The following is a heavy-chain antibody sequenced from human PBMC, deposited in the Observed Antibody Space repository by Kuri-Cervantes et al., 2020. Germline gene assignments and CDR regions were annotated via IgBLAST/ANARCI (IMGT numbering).Heavy chain of an antibody. V-gene: IGHV4-4*07. CDR3: ATGDLAAAAWDY. CDR1: GGSMSSYY. D-gene: IGHD6-13*01. J-gene: IGHJ4*02. CDR2: IYTSGST. Sequence: SETLSLTCTVSGGSMSSYYWSWIRQPAGQGLEWIGRIYTSGSTNYNPSLKSRVTISVDKSKNHFSLELSAVIAADTALYYCATGDLAAAAWDYWGQGTLVTVSS.